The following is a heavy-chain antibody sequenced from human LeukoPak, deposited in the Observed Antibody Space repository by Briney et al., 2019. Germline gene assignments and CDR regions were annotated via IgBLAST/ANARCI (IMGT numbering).Heavy chain of an antibody. Sequence: GRSLRLSCAASGFTFSTYGMHWVRQAPGKGLEWVALISYDGSKKYYAASVKGRFAVSRDNSKNTLYLQMDSLTAEDTAVYYCAREDAGGTYSFDYWGQGTPVTVSS. V-gene: IGHV3-30*03. J-gene: IGHJ4*02. CDR1: GFTFSTYG. CDR3: AREDAGGTYSFDY. CDR2: ISYDGSKK. D-gene: IGHD1-26*01.